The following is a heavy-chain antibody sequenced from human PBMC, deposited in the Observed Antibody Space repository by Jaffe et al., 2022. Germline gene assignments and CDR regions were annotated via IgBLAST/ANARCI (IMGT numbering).Heavy chain of an antibody. CDR2: IFHSGTT. J-gene: IGHJ4*02. V-gene: IGHV4-38-2*01. CDR3: ARQTGYFDS. Sequence: QVQLQESGPGLVKPSETLSLTCAVSGYSISSGYYWGWIRQPPGKGLEWIGSIFHSGTTYYNPSLKSRVTVSVDTSKNQFSLKLSSVTAADTAVYYCARQTGYFDSWGQGTLVTVSS. CDR1: GYSISSGYY. D-gene: IGHD3-9*01.